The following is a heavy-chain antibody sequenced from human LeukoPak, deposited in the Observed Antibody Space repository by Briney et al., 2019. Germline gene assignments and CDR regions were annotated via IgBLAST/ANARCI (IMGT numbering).Heavy chain of an antibody. CDR3: TPNPMVPFDY. J-gene: IGHJ4*02. D-gene: IGHD3-10*01. CDR1: RFTIHLHG. Sequence: GRSLRLSCAVSRFTIHLHGLHWVRQAPGKGLEWLGFIRSKTYGGTTEFAASVKGRFTISRDDSKSIAYLQMNSLNTDDTGVYYCTPNPMVPFDYWGQGTLVTVSS. CDR2: IRSKTYGGTT. V-gene: IGHV3-49*04.